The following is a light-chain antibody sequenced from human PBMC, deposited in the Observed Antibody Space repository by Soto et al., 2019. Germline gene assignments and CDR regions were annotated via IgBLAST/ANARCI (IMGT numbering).Light chain of an antibody. CDR2: KAS. Sequence: IQLTQSPSPLSASVGNRVTITCRASQTISSWLAWYQQKPGKAPKLLIYKASTLKSGVPSRFSGSGSGTEFTLTISSLQPDDFATYYCQQYSTYTPRTFGQGTKVDIK. CDR1: QTISSW. J-gene: IGKJ1*01. CDR3: QQYSTYTPRT. V-gene: IGKV1-5*03.